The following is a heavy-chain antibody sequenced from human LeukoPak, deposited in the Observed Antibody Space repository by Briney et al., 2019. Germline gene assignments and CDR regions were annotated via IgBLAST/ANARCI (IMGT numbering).Heavy chain of an antibody. V-gene: IGHV6-1*01. D-gene: IGHD6-13*01. CDR3: TRQPDQQPASFDS. J-gene: IGHJ4*02. CDR1: GDSVSSDTAA. CDR2: TYYRSQWGH. Sequence: SQTLSLTCAISGDSVSSDTAAWNWIRQSPSRGLEWLGRTYYRSQWGHDFAFFVKNRIRVDADTSRNQFSLHLNSVTPEGTAIYYCTRQPDQQPASFDSWGQGTLVTVSS.